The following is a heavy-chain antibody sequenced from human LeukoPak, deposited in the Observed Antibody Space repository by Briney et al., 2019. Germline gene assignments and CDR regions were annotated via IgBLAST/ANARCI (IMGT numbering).Heavy chain of an antibody. CDR3: ARGYLWFGELLPNWFDP. Sequence: PGGSLRLSCAASGFTFSDYYMSWIRQAPGKGREWVSYISSSGSTIYYADSVKGRFTISRDNAKNSLYLQMNSLRAEDTAVYYCARGYLWFGELLPNWFDPWGQGTLVTVSS. J-gene: IGHJ5*02. V-gene: IGHV3-11*04. D-gene: IGHD3-10*01. CDR1: GFTFSDYY. CDR2: ISSSGSTI.